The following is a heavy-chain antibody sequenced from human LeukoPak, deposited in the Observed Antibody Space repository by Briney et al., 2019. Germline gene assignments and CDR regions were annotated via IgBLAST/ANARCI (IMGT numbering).Heavy chain of an antibody. V-gene: IGHV4-30-2*01. CDR2: IYHSGST. Sequence: PSETLSLTCTVSGGSISSGGYYWSWIRQPPGQGLEWIGYIYHSGSTYYNPSLKSRVTISVDRSKNQFSLKLSSVTAADTAVYYCARDVHDFWSGYYPNYYYYYYMDVWGKGTTVTVSS. CDR1: GGSISSGGYY. CDR3: ARDVHDFWSGYYPNYYYYYYMDV. D-gene: IGHD3-3*01. J-gene: IGHJ6*03.